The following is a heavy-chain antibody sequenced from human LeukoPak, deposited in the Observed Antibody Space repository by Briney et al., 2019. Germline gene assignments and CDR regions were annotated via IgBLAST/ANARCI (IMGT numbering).Heavy chain of an antibody. Sequence: SGGSLRLSCAASGFTFSTYTMHWVRQAPGKGLEWVANIKQDGSEKYYVDSVKGRFTISRDNAKNSLYLQMNSLRAEDTAVYYCARGGAAAGTDYWGQGTLVTVSS. D-gene: IGHD6-13*01. CDR3: ARGGAAAGTDY. CDR1: GFTFSTYT. CDR2: IKQDGSEK. V-gene: IGHV3-7*01. J-gene: IGHJ4*02.